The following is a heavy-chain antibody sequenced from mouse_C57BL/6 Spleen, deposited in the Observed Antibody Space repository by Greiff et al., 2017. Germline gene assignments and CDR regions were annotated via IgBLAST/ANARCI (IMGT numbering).Heavy chain of an antibody. CDR3: ARGHEYIDAMDY. CDR1: GYTFTSYW. D-gene: IGHD5-1*01. J-gene: IGHJ4*01. Sequence: VQLQQSGAELVRPGSSVKLSCKASGYTFTSYWMNWVKQRTIQGLEWIGNIDPSNSDTHYNQKFKDKATLTVDRSSSTAYMQLSSLTSEDSAVYYGARGHEYIDAMDYWGQGTLVTVSA. V-gene: IGHV1-52*01. CDR2: IDPSNSDT.